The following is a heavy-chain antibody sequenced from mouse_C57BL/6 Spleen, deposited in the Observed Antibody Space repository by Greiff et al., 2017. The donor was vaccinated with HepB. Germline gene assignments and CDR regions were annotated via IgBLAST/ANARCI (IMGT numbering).Heavy chain of an antibody. J-gene: IGHJ3*01. V-gene: IGHV5-12*01. CDR3: ARLNSSWFAY. Sequence: EVHLVESGGGLVQPGGSLKLSCAASGFTFSDYYMYWVRQTPEKRLEWVAYISNGGGSTYYPDTVKGRFTISRDNAKNTLYLQMSRLKSEDTAMYYCARLNSSWFAYWGQGTLVTVSA. CDR1: GFTFSDYY. CDR2: ISNGGGST.